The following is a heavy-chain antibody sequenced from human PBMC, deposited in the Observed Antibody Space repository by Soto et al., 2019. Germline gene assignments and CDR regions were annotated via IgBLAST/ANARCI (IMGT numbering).Heavy chain of an antibody. CDR3: ATAAYSTSWYDF. CDR1: EYTFTDYY. CDR2: INPSGGST. J-gene: IGHJ5*01. Sequence: QVQLVQSGAEVKKPGASVKLSCKSSEYTFTDYYIHWVRQAPGQGLEWMGLINPSGGSTSYSQKFQGRVTMTRDTSTSTVYTELSSLRSEDTAVYYCATAAYSTSWYDFWGQGTLVTVSS. D-gene: IGHD6-13*01. V-gene: IGHV1-46*01.